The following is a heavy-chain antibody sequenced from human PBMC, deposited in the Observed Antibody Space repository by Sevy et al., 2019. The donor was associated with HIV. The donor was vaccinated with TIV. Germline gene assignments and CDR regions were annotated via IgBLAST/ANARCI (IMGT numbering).Heavy chain of an antibody. CDR3: TRSVYGSGTYLNDH. CDR1: GYTFTGYY. J-gene: IGHJ4*02. D-gene: IGHD3-10*01. Sequence: ASVKVSCKASGYTFTGYYIHWVRQAPGQGLESMGWIIPSSGGTNYGQKFLGRVTMTRDTSISTAYLELHRLTSDDTAVYYCTRSVYGSGTYLNDHWGQGTLVTVS. V-gene: IGHV1-2*02. CDR2: IIPSSGGT.